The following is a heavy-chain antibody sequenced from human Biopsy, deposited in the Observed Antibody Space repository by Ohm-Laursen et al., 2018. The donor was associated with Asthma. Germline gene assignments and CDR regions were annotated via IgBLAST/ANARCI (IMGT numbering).Heavy chain of an antibody. CDR2: ISYDGHNQ. V-gene: IGHV3-30*05. CDR3: ARATVAAAGND. Sequence: SLRLSCAASGFIFRTYGMHWVRQTPGKGLEWLSSISYDGHNQHYADSVKGRFTISRDNSKNTVSLEMNSLRRDDTAVYFCARATVAAAGNDWGQGTLVTVSS. J-gene: IGHJ4*02. CDR1: GFIFRTYG. D-gene: IGHD6-13*01.